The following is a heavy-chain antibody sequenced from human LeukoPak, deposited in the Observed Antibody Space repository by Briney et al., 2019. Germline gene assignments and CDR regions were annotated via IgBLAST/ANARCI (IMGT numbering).Heavy chain of an antibody. CDR1: GGSFSGYY. CDR2: INHSGST. Sequence: SETLSLTCAVYGGSFSGYYWSWIRQPPGKGLEWIGEINHSGSTNYNPSPKSRVTISVDTSKNQFSLKLSSVTAADTAVYYCARGSRSLGRVDLWGRGTLVTVSS. CDR3: ARGSRSLGRVDL. J-gene: IGHJ2*01. V-gene: IGHV4-34*01.